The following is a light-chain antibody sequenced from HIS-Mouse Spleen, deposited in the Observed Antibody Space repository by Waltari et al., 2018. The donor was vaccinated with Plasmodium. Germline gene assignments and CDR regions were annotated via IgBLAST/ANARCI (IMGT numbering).Light chain of an antibody. V-gene: IGKV3-15*01. CDR3: QKYNNGSFT. CDR1: QRVSSN. J-gene: IGKJ3*01. Sequence: IVMTQSPATLSVSPEARATLSCRASQRVSSNLAWYQQKPGPAPRLLIYGASTRATGILARFSGSGSGTEFTLTISSLQSEDFAVYCCQKYNNGSFTFGPGTKVDIK. CDR2: GAS.